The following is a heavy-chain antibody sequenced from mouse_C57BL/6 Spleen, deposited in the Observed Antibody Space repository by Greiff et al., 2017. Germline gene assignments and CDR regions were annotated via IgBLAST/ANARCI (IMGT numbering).Heavy chain of an antibody. D-gene: IGHD2-4*01. J-gene: IGHJ4*01. V-gene: IGHV5-17*01. CDR1: GFTFSDYG. CDR2: LSSGSSTI. CDR3: ARKEIYYDYEMDY. Sequence: EVHLVASGGGLVKPGGSLKLSCAASGFTFSDYGMHCVRQAPEKGLAWVAYLSSGSSTIHYADTVKGRFTISRDNATNTLFLQMTSLRSEDTAMYYCARKEIYYDYEMDYWGQGTSVTVSS.